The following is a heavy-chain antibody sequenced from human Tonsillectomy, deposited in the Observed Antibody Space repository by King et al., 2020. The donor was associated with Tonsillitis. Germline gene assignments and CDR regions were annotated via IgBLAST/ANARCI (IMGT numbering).Heavy chain of an antibody. Sequence: PLQESGPGLVKPSQTLSLTCTVSGGSISSPNYYWRWIRQPAGKGLEWIGRVYASGSTNYNPSLKSRVTLSVDTSKNQFSLNLSSVTAADTAVYYCARYNQLTRLVGRPVDAYDIWGQGTVVTVSS. J-gene: IGHJ3*02. D-gene: IGHD2-8*02. V-gene: IGHV4-61*02. CDR2: VYASGST. CDR1: GGSISSPNYY. CDR3: ARYNQLTRLVGRPVDAYDI.